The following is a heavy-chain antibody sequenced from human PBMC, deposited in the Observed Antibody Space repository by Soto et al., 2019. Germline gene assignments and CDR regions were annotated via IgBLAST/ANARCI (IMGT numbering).Heavy chain of an antibody. J-gene: IGHJ6*02. D-gene: IGHD5-12*01. CDR2: IYSGGST. CDR1: GFTVSSNY. V-gene: IGHV3-66*01. CDR3: AREESLGYKKYYYYGMDV. Sequence: GGSLRLSCAASGFTVSSNYMSWVRQAPGKGLEWVSVIYSGGSTYYADSVKGRFTISRDNSKNTLYLQMNSLRAEDTAVYYCAREESLGYKKYYYYGMDVWGQGTTVTVSS.